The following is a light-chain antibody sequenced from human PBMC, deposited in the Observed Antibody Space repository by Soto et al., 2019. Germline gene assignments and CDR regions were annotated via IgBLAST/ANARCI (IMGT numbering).Light chain of an antibody. Sequence: DFQMTQSTSSLSTSVGDRVTITCRASQSIGGYLNWYQQKPGKAPKLLIYAASLLQSGVPSRFSGSGSGTEFTLTIRSLQPEDFATYYCQQSYTTPWTFGQGTKVEIK. J-gene: IGKJ1*01. CDR2: AAS. V-gene: IGKV1-39*01. CDR3: QQSYTTPWT. CDR1: QSIGGY.